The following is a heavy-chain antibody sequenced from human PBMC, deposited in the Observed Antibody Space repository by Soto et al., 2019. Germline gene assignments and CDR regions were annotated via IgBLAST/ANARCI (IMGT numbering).Heavy chain of an antibody. CDR2: LFWNDDK. Sequence: QITLKESGPALVKPTQTLTLTCTFSGFSLSASGVGVACILQPPVTALKWLALLFWNDDKFYTSSLRNRLTITKDTSKNQAILTLTNMEPEDAATYYCSPRFIGPVARQMDSWRPGTLATVSS. CDR1: GFSLSASGVG. J-gene: IGHJ5*01. V-gene: IGHV2-5*01. D-gene: IGHD6-6*01. CDR3: SPRFIGPVARQMDS.